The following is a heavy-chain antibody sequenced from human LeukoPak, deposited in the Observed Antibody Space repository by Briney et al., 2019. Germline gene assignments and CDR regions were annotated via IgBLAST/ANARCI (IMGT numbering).Heavy chain of an antibody. J-gene: IGHJ3*02. D-gene: IGHD3-22*01. CDR2: ISGGGDST. V-gene: IGHV3-23*01. CDR3: ARASAMIVVVRGAFDI. Sequence: GGSLRLSYAASAFTFSNYAMSWVRQAPGKGLEWVSTISGGGDSTYSTGSVKGRFTISRDNAKNSLYLQMNSLRAEDTAVYYCARASAMIVVVRGAFDIWGQGTMVTVSS. CDR1: AFTFSNYA.